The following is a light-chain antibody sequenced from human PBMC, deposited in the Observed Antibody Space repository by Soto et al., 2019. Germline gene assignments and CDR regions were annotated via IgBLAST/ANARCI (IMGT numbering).Light chain of an antibody. CDR1: QSISSW. V-gene: IGKV1-5*01. CDR2: DAF. J-gene: IGKJ1*01. CDR3: QQYNSFSRT. Sequence: DIQTTQSPSTLSASVGDRVTITCRASQSISSWLAWYQQRPGKAPKLLIYDAFSLESGVSSRFSGSGSETEFTLTISSLQPDDFATYYCQQYNSFSRTFGQGTKVEIK.